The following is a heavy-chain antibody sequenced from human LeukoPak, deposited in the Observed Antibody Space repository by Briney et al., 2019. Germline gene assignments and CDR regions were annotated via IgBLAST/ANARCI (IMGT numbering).Heavy chain of an antibody. CDR3: ARDAYNYFDF. J-gene: IGHJ4*02. V-gene: IGHV3-11*01. CDR2: ISSNGNTI. Sequence: GGSLRLSCAASGFTFRNYYMIWIRQATGKGLEWLSYISSNGNTIYYADSVRGRFTVSRDNVKNSLFVEMNSLRAEDTAVYYCARDAYNYFDFWGQGTLVTVSS. CDR1: GFTFRNYY. D-gene: IGHD1-1*01.